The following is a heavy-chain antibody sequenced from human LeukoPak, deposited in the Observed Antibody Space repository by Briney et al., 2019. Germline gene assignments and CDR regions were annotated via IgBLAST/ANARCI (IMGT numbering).Heavy chain of an antibody. V-gene: IGHV5-51*01. CDR2: IYPHDSDT. D-gene: IGHD6-13*01. J-gene: IGHJ5*02. CDR3: ARGTIEASGTRHFDP. CDR1: GFNFNSYW. Sequence: GESLKISCKGSGFNFNSYWIAWVRQMPGKGLGGMGIIYPHDSDTRYSPSFQGQVSISADKSINTAYLQWSSLKASDTAIYYCARGTIEASGTRHFDPWGQGNLVTVSS.